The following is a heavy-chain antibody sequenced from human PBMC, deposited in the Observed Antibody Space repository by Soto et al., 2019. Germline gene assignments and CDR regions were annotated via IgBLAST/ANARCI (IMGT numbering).Heavy chain of an antibody. CDR1: GFTFSSYG. V-gene: IGHV3-30*03. Sequence: XXSLRLSCAASGFTFSSYGMHWVLQAPGKGLEWVAVISYDGSKKYYADSVKGRFTISRENSKNTLYLQMNSLRAEDTVLYYCATGQIVGGNPLVFDYWGQGTLVTVSS. CDR2: ISYDGSKK. J-gene: IGHJ4*02. D-gene: IGHD3-22*01. CDR3: ATGQIVGGNPLVFDY.